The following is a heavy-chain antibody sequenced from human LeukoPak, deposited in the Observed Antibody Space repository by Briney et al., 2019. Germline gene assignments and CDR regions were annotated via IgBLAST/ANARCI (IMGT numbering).Heavy chain of an antibody. V-gene: IGHV3-48*03. D-gene: IGHD1-26*01. Sequence: PGGSLRLSCAASGFTFSSYEMSWVRQAPGKGLEWVSYISSSGSTIYYADSVKGRFTISRDNAKNSLYLQMNSLRAEDTALYYCARDGGSATRYNYYYYYMDVWGKGTTVTVSS. CDR3: ARDGGSATRYNYYYYYMDV. J-gene: IGHJ6*03. CDR2: ISSSGSTI. CDR1: GFTFSSYE.